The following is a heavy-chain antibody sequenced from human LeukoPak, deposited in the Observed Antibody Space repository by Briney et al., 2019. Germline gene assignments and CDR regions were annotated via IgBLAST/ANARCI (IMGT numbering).Heavy chain of an antibody. V-gene: IGHV3-23*01. J-gene: IGHJ4*02. Sequence: GGSLRLSCAASGFTFSNFVMTWVRQAPGKGLEWVSAISGSGGRGTTYYADSAKGRFTISRDNAKNTMYLQMNSLSVEDTAVYYCAKDIAASGLPRIFDFWGQGTLVTVSS. D-gene: IGHD6-13*01. CDR2: ISGSGGRGTT. CDR3: AKDIAASGLPRIFDF. CDR1: GFTFSNFV.